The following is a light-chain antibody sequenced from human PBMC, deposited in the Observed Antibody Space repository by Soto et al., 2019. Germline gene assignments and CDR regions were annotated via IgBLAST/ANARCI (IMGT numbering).Light chain of an antibody. CDR1: QTISTW. Sequence: DIQMTQSPSTLSASVGDRVTITCRASQTISTWLAWYQHKPGNAPKPLIYDASTLESGVPSRFSGSRSGTDFTLTISSLQPDDFATYYCQQYYRYSWTFGQGTKVEI. J-gene: IGKJ1*01. V-gene: IGKV1-5*01. CDR3: QQYYRYSWT. CDR2: DAS.